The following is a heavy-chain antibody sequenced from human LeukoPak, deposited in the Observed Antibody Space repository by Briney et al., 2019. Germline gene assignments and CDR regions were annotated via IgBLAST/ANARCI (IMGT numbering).Heavy chain of an antibody. CDR1: GFTFSSYA. V-gene: IGHV3-23*01. J-gene: IGHJ4*02. D-gene: IGHD3-9*01. CDR3: AKDPTFNAYVFRYFDWLDPKDY. Sequence: PGGSLRLSCAASGFTFSSYAMSWVRQAPGKGLEWVSAISGSGGSTYYADSVKGRFTISRDNSKNTLYLQMNSLRAEDTAVYYCAKDPTFNAYVFRYFDWLDPKDYWGQGTLVTVSS. CDR2: ISGSGGST.